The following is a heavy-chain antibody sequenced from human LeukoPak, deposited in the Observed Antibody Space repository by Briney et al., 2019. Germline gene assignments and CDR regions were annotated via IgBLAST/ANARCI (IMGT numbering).Heavy chain of an antibody. CDR1: GGTFSSYA. CDR2: IIPILGIA. D-gene: IGHD3-22*01. CDR3: ARGRYYYDSSGLDDAFDI. Sequence: SVKVSCKASGGTFSSYAISWVRQAPGQGLEWMGRIIPILGIANYAQKFQGRVTITADKSTSTAYMELSSLRSEDTAVYYCARGRYYYDSSGLDDAFDIWGQGTMVTVSS. J-gene: IGHJ3*02. V-gene: IGHV1-69*04.